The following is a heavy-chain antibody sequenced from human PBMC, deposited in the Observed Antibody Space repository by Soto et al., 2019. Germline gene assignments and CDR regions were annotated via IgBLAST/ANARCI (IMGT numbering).Heavy chain of an antibody. CDR1: GFSFSSYA. V-gene: IGHV3-23*01. J-gene: IGHJ6*02. Sequence: EVQLLESGGGLGQPGGSLRLSCAASGFSFSSYAMTWVRQAPGRGLEWVSAISGSGSPTYYADSVKGRFTISRDNSKNTLDLRMHSLRADDTAVYDCARDMAGGTYNYYYGMDVWGQGTTVTVS. CDR2: ISGSGSPT. CDR3: ARDMAGGTYNYYYGMDV. D-gene: IGHD1-26*01.